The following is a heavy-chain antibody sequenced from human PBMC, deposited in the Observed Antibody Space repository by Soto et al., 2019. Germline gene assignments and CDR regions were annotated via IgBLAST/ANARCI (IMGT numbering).Heavy chain of an antibody. Sequence: GGSLRLSCAASGFTFDDYAMHWVRQAPGKGLEWVSGISWNSGSIGYADSVKGRFTISRDNAKNSLYLQMNSLRAEDTALYYCAKGSTYDFWSGSKGYNWFDPWGQGTLVTVSS. CDR3: AKGSTYDFWSGSKGYNWFDP. J-gene: IGHJ5*02. CDR1: GFTFDDYA. CDR2: ISWNSGSI. D-gene: IGHD3-3*01. V-gene: IGHV3-9*01.